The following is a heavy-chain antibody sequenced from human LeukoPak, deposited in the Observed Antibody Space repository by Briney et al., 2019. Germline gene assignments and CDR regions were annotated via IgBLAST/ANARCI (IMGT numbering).Heavy chain of an antibody. CDR2: ISAYNGDT. J-gene: IGHJ4*02. D-gene: IGHD6-6*01. CDR3: ARDRARSSSGDY. V-gene: IGHV1-18*01. CDR1: GYTFTSYG. Sequence: ASVKVSCKASGYTFTSYGISWVRQAPGQGLEWMGWISAYNGDTNFAQNLQGRVTMTTDTSTSTAYMELRSLRSDDTAVYYCARDRARSSSGDYWGQGTLVTVSS.